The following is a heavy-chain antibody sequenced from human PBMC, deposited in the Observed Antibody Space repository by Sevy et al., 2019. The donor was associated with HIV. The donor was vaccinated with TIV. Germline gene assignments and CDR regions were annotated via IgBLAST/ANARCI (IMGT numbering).Heavy chain of an antibody. Sequence: ASVKVSCKASGYTFTNYAISWVRQAPGQGLEWMGWISAYNGNTNYAEKVQGRVTMTQDISTSTAYMELRSLRSDDTAVYYCARLYSGYMDVWGKGTMVTVSS. D-gene: IGHD3-10*02. CDR2: ISAYNGNT. CDR3: ARLYSGYMDV. CDR1: GYTFTNYA. V-gene: IGHV1-18*01. J-gene: IGHJ6*03.